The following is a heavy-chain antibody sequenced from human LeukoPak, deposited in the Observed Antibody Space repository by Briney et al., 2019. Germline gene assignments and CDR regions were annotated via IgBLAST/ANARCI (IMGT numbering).Heavy chain of an antibody. CDR1: GGSISSYY. CDR2: IHYSGGT. CDR3: GRTGIGSSYYYGMDV. V-gene: IGHV4-59*08. D-gene: IGHD6-6*01. J-gene: IGHJ6*02. Sequence: SSETLSLTCTVSGGSISSYYWSWTRQPPGKGLEWIGYIHYSGGTNYNPSLKSRVTISVDTSKNQFSLKLSSVTAADTAVYYCGRTGIGSSYYYGMDVWGQGTTVTVSS.